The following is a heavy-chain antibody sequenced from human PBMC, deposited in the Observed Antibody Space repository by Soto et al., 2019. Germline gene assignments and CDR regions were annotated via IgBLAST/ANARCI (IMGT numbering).Heavy chain of an antibody. CDR3: ARLGRDIPFDY. J-gene: IGHJ4*02. Sequence: EVQLVESGGGLVQPGGSLSLSCAASGFTFSSYSMGWVRQAPGKGPEWVANIKEEGSEKFYAGSVRGRFTISRDNPKNLLYLQMSSLRAEDTALYYCARLGRDIPFDYWGQGTLVTVSS. CDR2: IKEEGSEK. D-gene: IGHD7-27*01. CDR1: GFTFSSYS. V-gene: IGHV3-7*01.